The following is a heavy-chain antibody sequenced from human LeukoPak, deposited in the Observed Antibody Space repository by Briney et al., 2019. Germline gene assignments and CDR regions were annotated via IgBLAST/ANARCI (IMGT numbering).Heavy chain of an antibody. CDR1: GFTFSNYA. CDR2: IRYDGSNK. D-gene: IGHD3-3*01. Sequence: PGGSLRLSCAASGFTFSNYAMHWVRQAPGKGLEWVAFIRYDGSNKYYADSVKGRFTISRDNSKNTLYLQMSSLTAEDTAVYYCAAEPATIFGVVRIRDYWGQGTLVTVSS. J-gene: IGHJ4*02. V-gene: IGHV3-30*02. CDR3: AAEPATIFGVVRIRDY.